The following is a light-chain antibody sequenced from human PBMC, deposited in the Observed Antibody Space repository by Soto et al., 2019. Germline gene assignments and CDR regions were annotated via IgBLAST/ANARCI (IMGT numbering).Light chain of an antibody. J-gene: IGKJ1*01. CDR2: GAS. Sequence: EMLLTQCPCTLPLSPGERATLSCGASQSIRRNYLVWYQQKPGQAPRLLIHGASSRAPGIPDRFSGSGSGTDFTLTLSGLEPEDLEVYYCQQYGSLPRTFGQGTKVDIK. CDR3: QQYGSLPRT. CDR1: QSIRRNY. V-gene: IGKV3-20*01.